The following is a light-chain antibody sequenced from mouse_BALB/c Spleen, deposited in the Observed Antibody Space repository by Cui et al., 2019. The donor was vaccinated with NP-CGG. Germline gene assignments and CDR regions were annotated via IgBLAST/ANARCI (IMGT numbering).Light chain of an antibody. CDR3: ALWYSNHWV. J-gene: IGLJ1*01. V-gene: IGLV1*01. CDR1: TGAVTTSNY. Sequence: QSAVTPESSHITSTGEKVILNCGSSTGAVTTSNYANWVQEKADNLFTGLIGGTNNRAPYVPARFSGALIRDKAALTTTGAQTDDEAIYFCALWYSNHWVFGGGTKLTVL. CDR2: GTN.